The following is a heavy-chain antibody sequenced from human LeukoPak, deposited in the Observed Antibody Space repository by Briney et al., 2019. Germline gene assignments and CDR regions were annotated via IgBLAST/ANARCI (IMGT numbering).Heavy chain of an antibody. V-gene: IGHV3-64*01. CDR1: GFTFSSYA. J-gene: IGHJ4*02. CDR3: ARALPYTAIDY. D-gene: IGHD5-18*01. Sequence: GGSLRLSCAASGFTFSSYAMHWVRQAPGKGLEYVSAISSNGGSTYYANSVKGRFTISRDNSKNTLYLQMGSLRAEDMAVYYCARALPYTAIDYWGQGTLVTVYS. CDR2: ISSNGGST.